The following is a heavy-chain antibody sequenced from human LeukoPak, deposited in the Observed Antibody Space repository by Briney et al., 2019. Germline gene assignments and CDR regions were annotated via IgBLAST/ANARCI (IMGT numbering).Heavy chain of an antibody. CDR2: ISGSGGST. CDR3: AKDFTTIFGVVPPYYMDV. CDR1: GFTFSSYA. Sequence: HPGGSLRLSCAASGFTFSSYAMSWVRQAPGKGLEWVSAISGSGGSTYYADSVKGRFTISRDNSKNTLYLQMNSLRAEDTAVYYCAKDFTTIFGVVPPYYMDVWGKGTTVTVSS. D-gene: IGHD3-3*01. V-gene: IGHV3-23*01. J-gene: IGHJ6*03.